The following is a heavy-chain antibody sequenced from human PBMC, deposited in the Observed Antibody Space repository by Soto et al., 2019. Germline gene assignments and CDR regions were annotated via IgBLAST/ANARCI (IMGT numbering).Heavy chain of an antibody. CDR2: IIPILGIA. CDR1: GGTFSSYT. CDR3: ARDLSAYDLPAY. D-gene: IGHD5-12*01. Sequence: QVQLVQSGAEVKKPGSSVKVSCKASGGTFSSYTISWVRQAPGQGLEWMGRIIPILGIANYAQKFQGRVTITADKSTSTAYMELSSLRSEDTAVYYCARDLSAYDLPAYWGQGTLVTVSS. J-gene: IGHJ4*02. V-gene: IGHV1-69*08.